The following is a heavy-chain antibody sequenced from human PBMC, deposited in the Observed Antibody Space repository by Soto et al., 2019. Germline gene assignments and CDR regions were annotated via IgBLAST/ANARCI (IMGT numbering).Heavy chain of an antibody. D-gene: IGHD4-17*01. CDR3: ARDPYGDYESPNTFDY. CDR1: GYSFTGYY. CDR2: INPISGGT. V-gene: IGHV1-2*02. J-gene: IGHJ4*02. Sequence: ASVKVSCKASGYSFTGYYIHWVRQAPGQGLEWVGRINPISGGTNYAQNFQGRVAMTRDTSISTAYMEVSRLRSDDTAVYYCARDPYGDYESPNTFDYWGQGTLVTVSS.